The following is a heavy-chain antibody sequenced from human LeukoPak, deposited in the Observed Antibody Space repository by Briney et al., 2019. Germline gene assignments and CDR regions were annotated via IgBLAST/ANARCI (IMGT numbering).Heavy chain of an antibody. Sequence: KPSETLSPTCAVYGGSFSGYYWSWIRQPPGKGLEWIGEINNSGSTNYNPSLKSRVTISVDTSKNQFTLKLSSVTAADTAVYYCARQFTTYDYVWGSYRYYFDYWGQGTLVTVSS. CDR1: GGSFSGYY. CDR2: INNSGST. D-gene: IGHD3-16*02. V-gene: IGHV4-34*01. CDR3: ARQFTTYDYVWGSYRYYFDY. J-gene: IGHJ4*02.